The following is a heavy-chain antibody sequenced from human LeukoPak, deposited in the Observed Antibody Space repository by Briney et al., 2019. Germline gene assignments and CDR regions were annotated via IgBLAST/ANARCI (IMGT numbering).Heavy chain of an antibody. CDR2: INHSGST. Sequence: SETLSLTCAVYGGSFSGYYWSWIRQPPGKGLEGIGEINHSGSTNYNPAPKRRGTISVDTSKNQFSLKLTSVAAADTAVYYCARVIAAAGTYFAYWGQGTLVTVSS. J-gene: IGHJ4*02. D-gene: IGHD6-13*01. CDR1: GGSFSGYY. CDR3: ARVIAAAGTYFAY. V-gene: IGHV4-34*01.